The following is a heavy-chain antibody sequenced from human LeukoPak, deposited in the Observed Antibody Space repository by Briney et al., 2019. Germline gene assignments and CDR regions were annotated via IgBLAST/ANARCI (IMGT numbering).Heavy chain of an antibody. CDR3: AKGWYVVDY. D-gene: IGHD6-13*01. CDR2: INHSGST. CDR1: GGSVSSGSYY. Sequence: PSETLSLTCTVSGGSVSSGSYYWNWIRQPPGKGLEWIGEINHSGSTNYNPSLKSRVTISVDTSKNQFSLKLSSVTAADTAVYYCAKGWYVVDYWGQGTLVTVSS. J-gene: IGHJ4*02. V-gene: IGHV4-39*07.